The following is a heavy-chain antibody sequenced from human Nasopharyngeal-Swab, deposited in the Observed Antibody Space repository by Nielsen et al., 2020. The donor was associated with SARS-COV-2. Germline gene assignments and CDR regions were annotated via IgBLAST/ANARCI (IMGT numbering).Heavy chain of an antibody. CDR3: ARSRTDYGGTWYDAFDI. V-gene: IGHV3-72*01. CDR1: GFTLADYY. D-gene: IGHD4/OR15-4a*01. J-gene: IGHJ3*02. Sequence: GESLKISCVASGFTLADYYMDWVRQAPGKGLEWLGHSRVKANSYTAEYAASVTGRFTFSREESKNVLYLQMNSLKTEDTAVYYCARSRTDYGGTWYDAFDIWGQGTLVTVSS. CDR2: SRVKANSYTA.